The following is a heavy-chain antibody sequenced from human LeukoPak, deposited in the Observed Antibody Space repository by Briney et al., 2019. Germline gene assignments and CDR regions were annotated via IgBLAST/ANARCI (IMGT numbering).Heavy chain of an antibody. CDR3: ATGTTV. V-gene: IGHV1-69*05. D-gene: IGHD1-1*01. J-gene: IGHJ4*02. CDR2: IIPIFGTA. CDR1: GYTFTSYG. Sequence: SVKVSCKASGYTFTSYGISWVRQAPGQGLEWMGRIIPIFGTANYAQKFQGRVTITTDASTSTAYMELSSLRSEDTAAYYCATGTTVWGQGTLVTVSS.